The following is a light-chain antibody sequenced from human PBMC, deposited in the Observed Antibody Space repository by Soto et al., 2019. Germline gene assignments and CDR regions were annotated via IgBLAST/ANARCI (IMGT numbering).Light chain of an antibody. Sequence: EVVMTQSPATLSVSPGEGATLSCRASQVIGDTLAWYQHKAGQTPRLLIYDTSTRATGVPARFSGSRSGTDFTLTISKLEPEDFAVYWCQQYTTAPRTFGQGTKVDIK. CDR1: QVIGDT. J-gene: IGKJ1*01. CDR2: DTS. V-gene: IGKV3-15*01. CDR3: QQYTTAPRT.